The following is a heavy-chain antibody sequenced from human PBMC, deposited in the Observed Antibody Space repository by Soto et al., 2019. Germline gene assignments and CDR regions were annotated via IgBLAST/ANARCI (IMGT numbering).Heavy chain of an antibody. V-gene: IGHV1-18*04. CDR1: GYTFTSYG. Sequence: ASVKVSCKASGYTFTSYGISWVRQAPGQGLEWMGWISAYNGNTNYAQKLQGRVTMTTDTSTSTAYMELRSLRSDDTAVYYCARDLTTYYVFLSGPPDYGMDVWGQGLTVTLFS. CDR2: ISAYNGNT. D-gene: IGHD3-3*01. CDR3: ARDLTTYYVFLSGPPDYGMDV. J-gene: IGHJ6*02.